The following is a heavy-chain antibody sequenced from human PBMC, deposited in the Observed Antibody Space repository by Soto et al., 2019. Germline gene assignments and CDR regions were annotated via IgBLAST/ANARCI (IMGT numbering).Heavy chain of an antibody. J-gene: IGHJ4*02. CDR1: GFTFSSYA. Sequence: GGSLRLSCAASGFTFSSYAMSWVRQAPGKGLEWVSSISVGGGSTYYADSVKGRFAISRDNSKNTLYLQMNSLRAEDTAVYYCAKEGGGMVRGVIHYYFDYWGQGTLVTVSS. CDR3: AKEGGGMVRGVIHYYFDY. CDR2: ISVGGGST. D-gene: IGHD3-10*01. V-gene: IGHV3-23*01.